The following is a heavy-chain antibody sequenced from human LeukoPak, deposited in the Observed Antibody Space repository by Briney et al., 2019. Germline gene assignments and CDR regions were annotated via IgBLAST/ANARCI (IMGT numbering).Heavy chain of an antibody. CDR3: AKDLYYGSGSYSPSPFNY. Sequence: GGSLRLSCAASGFTFSSYAMSWVRQAPGKGLEWVSAISGSGGSTYYADSVKGRFTISRDNSKNTLYLQMNSLRAEDTAVYYCAKDLYYGSGSYSPSPFNYWGQGTLVTVSS. J-gene: IGHJ4*02. CDR1: GFTFSSYA. D-gene: IGHD3-10*01. V-gene: IGHV3-23*01. CDR2: ISGSGGST.